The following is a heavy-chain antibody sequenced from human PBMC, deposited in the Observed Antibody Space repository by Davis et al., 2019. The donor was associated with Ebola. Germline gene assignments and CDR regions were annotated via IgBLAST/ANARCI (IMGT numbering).Heavy chain of an antibody. Sequence: GESLKISCATSGFTFSGHWMTWVRQAPGKGLEWVANINQDGSEKNYVDSVKGRFTISRDNAKSSLYLYMNSLRGDDTAVYYCARHHYMRIDYWGQGSVVTVSS. J-gene: IGHJ4*02. D-gene: IGHD4-11*01. CDR2: INQDGSEK. CDR1: GFTFSGHW. V-gene: IGHV3-7*03. CDR3: ARHHYMRIDY.